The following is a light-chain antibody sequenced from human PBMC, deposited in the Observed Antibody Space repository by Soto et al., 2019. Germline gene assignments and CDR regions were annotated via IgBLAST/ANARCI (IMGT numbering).Light chain of an antibody. CDR2: EVT. CDR3: SSHAGIINVL. CDR1: SSDVGGYNY. Sequence: QSALTQPPSASGSPGQSVTISCTGTSSDVGGYNYVSWYQQHPGKAPKLMIYEVTKRPSGVPDRFSGSKSGNTASLTVSGLLAEDEADYYCSSHAGIINVLFGGGTKLIVL. J-gene: IGLJ3*02. V-gene: IGLV2-8*01.